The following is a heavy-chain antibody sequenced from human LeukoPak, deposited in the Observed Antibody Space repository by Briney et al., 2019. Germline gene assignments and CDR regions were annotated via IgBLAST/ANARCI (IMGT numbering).Heavy chain of an antibody. V-gene: IGHV4-59*01. CDR2: IYYSGST. D-gene: IGHD6-6*01. J-gene: IGHJ4*02. Sequence: SETLSLTCTVSGGSISSYYWSWIRQPPGKGLEWIGYIYYSGSTNYNPSLKSRVTISVDTSKNQFSLKLSSVTAADTAVYYCARGARAARHYYFDYWGQGTLVTVSS. CDR1: GGSISSYY. CDR3: ARGARAARHYYFDY.